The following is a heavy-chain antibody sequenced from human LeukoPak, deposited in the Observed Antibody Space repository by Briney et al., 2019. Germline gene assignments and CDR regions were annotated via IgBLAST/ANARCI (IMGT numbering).Heavy chain of an antibody. V-gene: IGHV4-4*02. CDR3: ASGDYDYFDY. CDR1: GFTFSSYAM. Sequence: GSLRLSCAASGFTFSSYAMSWVRQPPGKGLEWIGEIYHSGSTNYNPSLKSRVTISVDKSKNQFSLKLSSVTVADTAVYYCASGDYDYFDYWGQGTLVTVSS. CDR2: IYHSGST. D-gene: IGHD4-17*01. J-gene: IGHJ4*02.